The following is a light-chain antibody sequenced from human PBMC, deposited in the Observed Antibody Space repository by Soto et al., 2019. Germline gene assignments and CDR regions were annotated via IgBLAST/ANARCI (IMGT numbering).Light chain of an antibody. Sequence: DLQMTQPQPSLSPSLLDRATITCRASQSISTYLNWYQQKPGKAPKLLIYAASSFQSGVPSRFSGSGSGTDFTLTITSLQPEDFATYYCQQSYSTPRSFGQGTRLEIK. CDR2: AAS. V-gene: IGKV1-39*01. J-gene: IGKJ5*01. CDR1: QSISTY. CDR3: QQSYSTPRS.